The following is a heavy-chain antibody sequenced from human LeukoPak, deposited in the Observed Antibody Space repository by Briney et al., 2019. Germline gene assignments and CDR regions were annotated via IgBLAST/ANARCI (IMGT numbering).Heavy chain of an antibody. CDR2: INAGNGNT. D-gene: IGHD3-22*01. CDR3: ASSVPLYYYDSSGYYRGSYYYGMDV. CDR1: GYTFTSYA. J-gene: IGHJ6*04. Sequence: ASVKVSCKASGYTFTSYAMHWVRQAPGQRLEWMGWINAGNGNTKYSQKFQGRVTIIRDTSASTAYMELSSLRSEDTAVYYCASSVPLYYYDSSGYYRGSYYYGMDVWGKGTTVTVSS. V-gene: IGHV1-3*01.